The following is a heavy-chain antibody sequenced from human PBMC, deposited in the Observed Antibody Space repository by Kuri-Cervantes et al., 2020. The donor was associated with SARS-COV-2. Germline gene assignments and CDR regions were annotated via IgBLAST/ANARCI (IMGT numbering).Heavy chain of an antibody. Sequence: SETLSLTCAVSGYSISSDYYWTWVRQPPGKGLEWIGNIYYSGSAFYNPSLKSRVTMSLDMSKSQFSLRLTSVTAADTAVYYCARDSRSSYQVLLDHYYYSYMDVWDKGTTVTVSS. CDR2: IYYSGSA. D-gene: IGHD3-3*01. J-gene: IGHJ6*03. CDR1: GYSISSDYY. V-gene: IGHV4-38-2*02. CDR3: ARDSRSSYQVLLDHYYYSYMDV.